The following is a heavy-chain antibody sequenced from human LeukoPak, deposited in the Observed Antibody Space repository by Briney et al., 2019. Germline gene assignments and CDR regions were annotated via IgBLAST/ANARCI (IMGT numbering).Heavy chain of an antibody. V-gene: IGHV1-69*13. D-gene: IGHD3-3*01. Sequence: SVNVSCKASGYTFTNYYMHWVRQAPGQGLEWMGGIIPIFGTANYAQKFQGRVTITADESTSTAYMELSSLRSEDTAVYYCARGSPLNFWSGYHFHYYYYMDVWGKGTTVTVSS. CDR3: ARGSPLNFWSGYHFHYYYYMDV. CDR2: IIPIFGTA. J-gene: IGHJ6*03. CDR1: GYTFTNYY.